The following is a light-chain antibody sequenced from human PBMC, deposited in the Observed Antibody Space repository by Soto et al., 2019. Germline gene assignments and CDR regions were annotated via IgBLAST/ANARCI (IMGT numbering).Light chain of an antibody. V-gene: IGKV3-20*01. Sequence: EIVLTQSPGSLSLSPGERATLSCRASQSVSNNFLAWYQQKPGQAPRLLIYGASTRATGISDRFSGSGSGTDFTLTISRLEPEDFAVYYCQQYGGSPQRTFGQGTKVEFK. CDR2: GAS. J-gene: IGKJ1*01. CDR1: QSVSNNF. CDR3: QQYGGSPQRT.